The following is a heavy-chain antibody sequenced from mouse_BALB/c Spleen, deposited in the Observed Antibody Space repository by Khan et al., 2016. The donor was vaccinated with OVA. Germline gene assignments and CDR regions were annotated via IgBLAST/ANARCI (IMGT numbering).Heavy chain of an antibody. Sequence: EVQLQESGGGLVQPGGSRKLSCAASGFTFNSYGMHWVRQAPEKGLEWVAYISGDSNTIYYADTVKGRFTISRDNPKNTLFLHMTSLMSEDTAMYYCATSYFYGYYFDYWGPGTTLTVS. CDR1: GFTFNSYG. D-gene: IGHD1-1*01. J-gene: IGHJ2*01. CDR3: ATSYFYGYYFDY. V-gene: IGHV5-17*02. CDR2: ISGDSNTI.